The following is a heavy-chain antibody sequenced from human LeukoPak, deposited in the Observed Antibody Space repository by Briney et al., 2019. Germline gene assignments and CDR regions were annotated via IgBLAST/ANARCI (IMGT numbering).Heavy chain of an antibody. Sequence: GGSLRLSCAASGFTFSSYGMHWVRQAPGKGLEWVAVIWYDGSNKYYADSVKGRFTISRDNSKNTLYLQMNSLRAEDTAVYYCARGQQLITYYFDYWGQGTLVTVSS. D-gene: IGHD6-13*01. CDR1: GFTFSSYG. CDR2: IWYDGSNK. V-gene: IGHV3-33*01. CDR3: ARGQQLITYYFDY. J-gene: IGHJ4*02.